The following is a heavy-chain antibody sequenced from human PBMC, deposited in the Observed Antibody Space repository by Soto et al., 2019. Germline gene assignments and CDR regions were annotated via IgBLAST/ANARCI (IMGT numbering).Heavy chain of an antibody. CDR3: ARDYYGSGGYYGMDV. J-gene: IGHJ6*02. V-gene: IGHV3-23*01. CDR1: GFTFSSYA. CDR2: ISSSSSTI. Sequence: GGSLSLSCAASGFTFSSYAMSWVRQAPGKGLEWVSAISSSSSTIYYADSVKGRFTISRDNSKNTLYLQMNSLRAEDTAVYYCARDYYGSGGYYGMDVWGQGTTVTVSS. D-gene: IGHD3-10*01.